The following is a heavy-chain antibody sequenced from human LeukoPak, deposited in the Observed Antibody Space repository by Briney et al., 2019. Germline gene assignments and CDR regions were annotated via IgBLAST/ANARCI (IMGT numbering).Heavy chain of an antibody. D-gene: IGHD2-15*01. V-gene: IGHV4-4*07. CDR3: ARVPYGGISLDI. CDR1: GGSISSHY. CDR2: IYTSGST. J-gene: IGHJ3*02. Sequence: SETLSLTCTVTGGSISSHYWSWIRQPAGKGLEWIGRIYTSGSTNYNPSLKSRVTMSVDTSKNQFSLKMSSVTAADTAVYYCARVPYGGISLDIWGQGTMVTVSS.